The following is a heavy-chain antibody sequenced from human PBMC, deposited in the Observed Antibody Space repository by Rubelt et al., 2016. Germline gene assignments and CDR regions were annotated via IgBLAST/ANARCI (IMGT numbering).Heavy chain of an antibody. CDR2: ISAYNGTT. Sequence: QVQLVQSGAEVKKPGASVKVSCKASGYTFTSYGISWVRQAPGQGLEWMGWISAYNGTTNYAQKLQGRVTMTTETSTSTAYMELRSLRSDDPAVYYCARDRIRIAARQGWYFDLWGRGTLVTVSS. J-gene: IGHJ2*01. V-gene: IGHV1-18*01. CDR1: GYTFTSYG. CDR3: ARDRIRIAARQGWYFDL. D-gene: IGHD6-6*01.